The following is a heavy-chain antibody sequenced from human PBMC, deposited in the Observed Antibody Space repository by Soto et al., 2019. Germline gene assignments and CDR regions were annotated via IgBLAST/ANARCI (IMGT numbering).Heavy chain of an antibody. Sequence: GGSLSLSCAASGFTFSSYGMHWVRRAPGKGLEWVAVIWYDGSNKYYADSVKGRFTISRDNSKNTLYLQMNSLRAEDTAVYYCARDGSGYDFDYWGQGTLVTVSS. CDR3: ARDGSGYDFDY. CDR1: GFTFSSYG. V-gene: IGHV3-33*01. CDR2: IWYDGSNK. J-gene: IGHJ4*02. D-gene: IGHD5-12*01.